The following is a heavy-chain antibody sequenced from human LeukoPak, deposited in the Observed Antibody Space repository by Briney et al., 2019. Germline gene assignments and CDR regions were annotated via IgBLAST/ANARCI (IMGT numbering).Heavy chain of an antibody. CDR2: MNSDGSSS. Sequence: GGSLRLSCAASGFTFSSYWMHWARQAPGKGLEWVSRMNSDGSSSSYADSVKGRFTISRDNAKNTLYLQMNSLRAEDTAVYYCARGGDGSNIYWYFDLWGRGTLVTVSS. D-gene: IGHD5-24*01. CDR1: GFTFSSYW. V-gene: IGHV3-74*01. CDR3: ARGGDGSNIYWYFDL. J-gene: IGHJ2*01.